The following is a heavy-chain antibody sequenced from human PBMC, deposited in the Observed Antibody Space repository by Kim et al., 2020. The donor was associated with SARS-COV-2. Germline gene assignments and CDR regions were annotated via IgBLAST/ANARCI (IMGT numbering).Heavy chain of an antibody. CDR2: ISSSSSPI. CDR3: AREGQWLALCYYGMDV. Sequence: GGSLRLSCAASGFTFSYYSMNWVRQAPGKGLEWVSYISSSSSPIYYADSVKGRFNVSRDNAKNTLYLQMNSLRDEDTAVYYCAREGQWLALCYYGMDVWGQGTTVTVSS. D-gene: IGHD6-19*01. CDR1: GFTFSYYS. V-gene: IGHV3-48*02. J-gene: IGHJ6*02.